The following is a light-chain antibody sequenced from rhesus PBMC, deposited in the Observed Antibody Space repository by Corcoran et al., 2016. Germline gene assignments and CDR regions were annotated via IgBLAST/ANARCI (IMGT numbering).Light chain of an antibody. J-gene: IGKJ1*01. CDR1: QGISSW. V-gene: IGKV1-21*01. CDR2: KAS. CDR3: QQYNSAPLT. Sequence: DIQMTQSPSSLSASVGDRVTITCRASQGISSWLAWYQQKPGKAPKLLIFKASRLQSGVPSRFSGSGSGTDLTLTIRSLQPGDFATYYCQQYNSAPLTFGQGTKVEIK.